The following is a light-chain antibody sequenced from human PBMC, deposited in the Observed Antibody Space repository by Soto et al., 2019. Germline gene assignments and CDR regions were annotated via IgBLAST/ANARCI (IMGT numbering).Light chain of an antibody. CDR2: GAS. V-gene: IGKV3-15*01. Sequence: EIVMTQSPAMLSVSPGERATLSCRASQNVNNRLAWYQQKAGQPPRLLIYGASTRPTGIPARFSGSGSGTEFTLTISSLQSEDFAVYYCQHFNSWPLLFGHGTKVEIK. J-gene: IGKJ1*01. CDR1: QNVNNR. CDR3: QHFNSWPLL.